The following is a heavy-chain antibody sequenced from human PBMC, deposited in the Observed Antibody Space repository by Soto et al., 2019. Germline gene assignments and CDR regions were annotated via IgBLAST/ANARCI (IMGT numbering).Heavy chain of an antibody. CDR1: GFTFSTYV. Sequence: EVQLLESGGGLVQPGGSLRLSCATSGFTFSTYVMNWVRQAPGKGLEWVSSISGSGGSTYYADSVKGRFTISRDKFKNTLFLEMNSLIARDKAIYYCAKDSSGYRFDYWGQGTLDTVS. CDR2: ISGSGGST. J-gene: IGHJ4*02. CDR3: AKDSSGYRFDY. D-gene: IGHD3-22*01. V-gene: IGHV3-23*01.